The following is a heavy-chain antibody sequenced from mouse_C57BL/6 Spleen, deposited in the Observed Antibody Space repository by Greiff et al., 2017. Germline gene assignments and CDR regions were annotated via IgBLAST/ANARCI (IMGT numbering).Heavy chain of an antibody. V-gene: IGHV1-50*01. J-gene: IGHJ3*01. CDR1: GYTFTSYW. D-gene: IGHD1-1*01. CDR2: IDPSDSYT. Sequence: QVQLQQPGAELVKPGASVKLSCKASGYTFTSYWMQWVKQRPGQGLEWIGEIDPSDSYTNYNQTFKGKATLTVDTSSSTAYMQLSSLTSEDSAVYYCARRENGSWFAYWGQGTLVTVSA. CDR3: ARRENGSWFAY.